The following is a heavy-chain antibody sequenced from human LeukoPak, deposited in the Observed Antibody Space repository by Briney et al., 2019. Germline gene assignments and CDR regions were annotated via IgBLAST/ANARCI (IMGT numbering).Heavy chain of an antibody. V-gene: IGHV3-30-3*01. Sequence: PGGSLRLSCAASGFIFSNYALHWVRQAPGKGLEWVTLISYDGSKKYYADSVKGRFTISRDNSKNTLYLQMNSLRAEDTAVYYCARDLWGDYWGQGTLVTVSS. D-gene: IGHD2/OR15-2a*01. CDR1: GFIFSNYA. CDR3: ARDLWGDY. CDR2: ISYDGSKK. J-gene: IGHJ4*02.